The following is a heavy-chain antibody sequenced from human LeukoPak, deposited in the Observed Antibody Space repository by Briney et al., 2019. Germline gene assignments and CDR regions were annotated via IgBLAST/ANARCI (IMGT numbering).Heavy chain of an antibody. D-gene: IGHD7-27*01. V-gene: IGHV3-48*03. CDR2: ISSSGGST. J-gene: IGHJ3*02. CDR1: EYTFSSYE. CDR3: AREFLPTGAHTDAFDI. Sequence: GGSLRLSCATSEYTFSSYEMHWVRQAPGKGLEWVSCISSSGGSTFLADSVKGRFTISRDNAKNSLFLQMNSLRAEDTAVYLCAREFLPTGAHTDAFDIWGQGTMVTVSS.